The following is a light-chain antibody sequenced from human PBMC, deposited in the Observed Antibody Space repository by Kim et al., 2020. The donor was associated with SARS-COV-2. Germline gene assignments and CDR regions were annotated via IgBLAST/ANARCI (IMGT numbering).Light chain of an antibody. Sequence: GQKVNISCSESNSNIGNNYVSWYQQLPGTAPKLLIYDNNKRHSGIPDRFSGSKSGTSATLGITGLQTGDEAEYYCGTWDNSLNGVVFGGGTQLTVL. V-gene: IGLV1-51*01. CDR3: GTWDNSLNGVV. CDR2: DNN. J-gene: IGLJ2*01. CDR1: NSNIGNNY.